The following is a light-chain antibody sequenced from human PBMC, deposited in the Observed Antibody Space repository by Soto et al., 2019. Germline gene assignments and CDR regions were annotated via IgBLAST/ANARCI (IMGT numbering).Light chain of an antibody. J-gene: IGLJ2*01. CDR1: SSNIGSYT. Sequence: QSVLTQPPSASGTPGQRVTISCSGSSSNIGSYTVNWYQQLPGTAPKLLIYSNNQRPSGVPDRFSGSKSGTSVSLAISGLQSEDEADYYCAAWDDSLNGVAFGGGTKLTVL. V-gene: IGLV1-44*01. CDR3: AAWDDSLNGVA. CDR2: SNN.